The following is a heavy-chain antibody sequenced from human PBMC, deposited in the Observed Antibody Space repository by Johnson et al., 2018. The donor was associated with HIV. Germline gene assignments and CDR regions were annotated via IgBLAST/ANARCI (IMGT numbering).Heavy chain of an antibody. CDR2: IRNKANSYAT. D-gene: IGHD4-17*01. V-gene: IGHV3-73*01. J-gene: IGHJ3*02. Sequence: VQLVESGGGVVQPGRSLRLSCAASGFTFSGSAMHWVRQASGKGLEWVGRIRNKANSYATAYAASVKGRFTISRDDSKNTLYLQMNSLKTEDTAVYYCTTDDAPSYGDYGEAFDIWGQGTMVTVSP. CDR3: TTDDAPSYGDYGEAFDI. CDR1: GFTFSGSA.